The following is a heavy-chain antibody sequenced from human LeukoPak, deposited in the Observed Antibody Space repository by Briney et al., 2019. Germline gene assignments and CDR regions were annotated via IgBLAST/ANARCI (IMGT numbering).Heavy chain of an antibody. CDR3: ARGRGYFDY. V-gene: IGHV4-59*01. J-gene: IGHJ4*02. CDR1: GGSISSYY. CDR2: IYYSGST. Sequence: SETLSLTCTVSGGSISSYYWSWIRQPPGKGLEWIGYIYYSGSTNYNPSLKSRVTISVDTSKNQFSLKLSSVTAADTALYYCARGRGYFDYWGQGTLVTASS.